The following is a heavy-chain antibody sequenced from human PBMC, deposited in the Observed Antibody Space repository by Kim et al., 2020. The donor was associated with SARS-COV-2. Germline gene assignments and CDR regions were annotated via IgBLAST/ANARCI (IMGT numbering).Heavy chain of an antibody. D-gene: IGHD3-3*01. Sequence: SVKVSCKASGGTFSSYAISWVRQAPGQGLEWMGGIIPIFGTANYAQKFQGRVTITADESTSTAYMELSSLRSEDTAVYYCARSREEITIFGVVITPANYWGQGTLVNVSS. CDR2: IIPIFGTA. J-gene: IGHJ4*02. CDR1: GGTFSSYA. V-gene: IGHV1-69*13. CDR3: ARSREEITIFGVVITPANY.